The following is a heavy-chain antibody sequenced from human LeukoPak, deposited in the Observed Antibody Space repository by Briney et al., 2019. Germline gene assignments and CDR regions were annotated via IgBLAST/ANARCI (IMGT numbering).Heavy chain of an antibody. Sequence: PGGSLRLSCAASGFTFSSYAMHWVRQAPGKGLEWVAVISYDGSNKYYADSVKGRFTISRDNSKNTLYLQMNSLRAEDTAVYYCARDRLDYYDSSGYFSYWGQGTLVTVSS. V-gene: IGHV3-30-3*01. CDR2: ISYDGSNK. CDR3: ARDRLDYYDSSGYFSY. D-gene: IGHD3-22*01. CDR1: GFTFSSYA. J-gene: IGHJ4*02.